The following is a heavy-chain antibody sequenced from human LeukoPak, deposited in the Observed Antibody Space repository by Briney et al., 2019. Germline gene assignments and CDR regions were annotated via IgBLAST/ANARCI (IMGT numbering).Heavy chain of an antibody. D-gene: IGHD1-26*01. CDR3: AGALRAGHRPVYTYYYMDV. J-gene: IGHJ6*03. Sequence: SGGSLRLSCAASEPTFNNYAMTWVRQAPGKGLEWVSTISGSGDTTYYADAVTGRFTICRDNSKSTVFLQMNRRRADDTGVYYCAGALRAGHRPVYTYYYMDVWGKGTPVTVSS. CDR2: ISGSGDTT. V-gene: IGHV3-23*01. CDR1: EPTFNNYA.